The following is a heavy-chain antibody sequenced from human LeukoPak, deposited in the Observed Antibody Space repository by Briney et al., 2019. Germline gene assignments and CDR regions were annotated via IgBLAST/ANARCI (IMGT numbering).Heavy chain of an antibody. CDR2: IYHSGST. CDR3: ARALYSGYDNDAFDI. D-gene: IGHD5-12*01. CDR1: GYSISSGYY. Sequence: SETLSLTCTVSGYSISSGYYWGWIRPPPGKGLEWIGSIYHSGSTYYNPSLKSRVTISVDTSKNQFSLKLSSVTAADTAVYYCARALYSGYDNDAFDIWGQGTMVTVSS. J-gene: IGHJ3*02. V-gene: IGHV4-38-2*02.